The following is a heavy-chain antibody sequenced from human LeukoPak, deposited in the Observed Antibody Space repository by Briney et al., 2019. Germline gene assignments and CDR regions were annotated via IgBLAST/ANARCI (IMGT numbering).Heavy chain of an antibody. J-gene: IGHJ6*03. Sequence: SETLSLTCAVYGDSLSRYYWTWIRQPPGKGLERLGEINPSGSPKYNPSLKSRATISVDTSKNQFSLRLTSVTAADTALYYCASVRHDPLEYYYYVDVWGKGTTVTVSS. CDR2: INPSGSP. D-gene: IGHD2/OR15-2a*01. CDR1: GDSLSRYY. CDR3: ASVRHDPLEYYYYVDV. V-gene: IGHV4-34*01.